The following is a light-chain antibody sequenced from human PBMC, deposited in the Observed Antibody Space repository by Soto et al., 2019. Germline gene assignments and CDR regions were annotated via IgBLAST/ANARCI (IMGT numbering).Light chain of an antibody. CDR3: QQANRYPLT. Sequence: DIQMTQSPSSVSASVGARVTITCRASQGISGYLVWFQQKPGKAPKLLIYGASTLQSGVPSRFSGSGSGTDFTLTITSLQPEDFATYYCQQANRYPLTFGPGTKVDFK. V-gene: IGKV1-12*01. CDR1: QGISGY. J-gene: IGKJ3*01. CDR2: GAS.